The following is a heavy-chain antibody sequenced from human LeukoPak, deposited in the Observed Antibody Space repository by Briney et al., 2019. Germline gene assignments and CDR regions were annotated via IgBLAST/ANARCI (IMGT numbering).Heavy chain of an antibody. CDR1: GFTFSSYA. CDR3: AKDRGGNYSSSYEDY. V-gene: IGHV3-23*01. D-gene: IGHD6-13*01. J-gene: IGHJ4*02. Sequence: PGGSLRLSCAASGFTFSSYAMSWVRRAPGKGLEWVSAISGSGVSIYYADSVKGRFTISRDNSKNTVYLQMNSLRAEDTAVYYCAKDRGGNYSSSYEDYWGQGTLVTVSS. CDR2: ISGSGVSI.